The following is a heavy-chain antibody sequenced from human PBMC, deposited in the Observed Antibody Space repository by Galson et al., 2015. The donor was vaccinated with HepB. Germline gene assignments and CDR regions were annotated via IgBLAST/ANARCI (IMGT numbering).Heavy chain of an antibody. CDR2: ISGSGGST. V-gene: IGHV3-23*01. D-gene: IGHD3-3*01. J-gene: IGHJ4*02. Sequence: SLRLSCAASGFTFSSYAMSWVRQAPGKGLEWVSAISGSGGSTYYADSVKGRFTISRDNSKNTLYLQMNSLRAEDTAVYYCAKDSEVFLEWLMGGYFDYWGQGTLATVSS. CDR3: AKDSEVFLEWLMGGYFDY. CDR1: GFTFSSYA.